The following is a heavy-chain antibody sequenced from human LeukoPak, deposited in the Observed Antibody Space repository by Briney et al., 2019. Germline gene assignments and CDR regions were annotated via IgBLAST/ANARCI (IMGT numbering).Heavy chain of an antibody. J-gene: IGHJ4*02. D-gene: IGHD2-15*01. Sequence: GGSLRLSCPASGFTFRSHSMQWVRQAPGKGLEWVSHISSSGSTIYYADSVKGRFTISRDNAKESLYLQMSSLRDEDTAVYYCVFPYWQDLDHWGQGTLVTVSS. CDR1: GFTFRSHS. CDR2: ISSSGSTI. V-gene: IGHV3-48*02. CDR3: VFPYWQDLDH.